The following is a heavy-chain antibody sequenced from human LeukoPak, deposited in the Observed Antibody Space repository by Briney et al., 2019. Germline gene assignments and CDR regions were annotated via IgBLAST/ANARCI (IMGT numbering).Heavy chain of an antibody. CDR1: GGTFSSYA. CDR2: IIPIFGTA. Sequence: SVKVSCKTSGGTFSSYAISWVRQAPGQGLEWMGGIIPIFGTANYAQKFQGRVTITADEPTSTAYMELSSLRSEDTAVYYCARVGYDSSGYLYYFDYWGQGTLVTVSS. CDR3: ARVGYDSSGYLYYFDY. V-gene: IGHV1-69*13. J-gene: IGHJ4*02. D-gene: IGHD3-22*01.